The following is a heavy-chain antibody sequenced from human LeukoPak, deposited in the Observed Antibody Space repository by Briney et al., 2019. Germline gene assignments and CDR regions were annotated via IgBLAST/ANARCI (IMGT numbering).Heavy chain of an antibody. CDR3: ARDPCDYGGNGRIGWFDP. D-gene: IGHD4-23*01. CDR1: GGSISSYY. Sequence: SETLSLTCTASGGSISSYYWSWIRQPAGKGLEWIGRIYTSGSTNYNPSLKSRVTISVDKSKNQFSLKLSSVTAADTAVYYCARDPCDYGGNGRIGWFDPWGQGTLVTVSS. CDR2: IYTSGST. V-gene: IGHV4-4*07. J-gene: IGHJ5*02.